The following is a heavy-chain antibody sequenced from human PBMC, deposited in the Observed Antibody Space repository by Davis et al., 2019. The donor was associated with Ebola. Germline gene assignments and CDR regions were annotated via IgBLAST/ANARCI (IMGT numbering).Heavy chain of an antibody. Sequence: ASVKVSCKASGYTFTSYGISWVRQAPGQGLEWMGWISAYNGNTNYAQKLQGRVTMTTDTSTSTAYMELRSLRSDDTAVYYCARERRPGYCSSTSCPADWFDPWGQGTLVTVSS. CDR2: ISAYNGNT. V-gene: IGHV1-18*01. CDR1: GYTFTSYG. D-gene: IGHD2-2*01. J-gene: IGHJ5*02. CDR3: ARERRPGYCSSTSCPADWFDP.